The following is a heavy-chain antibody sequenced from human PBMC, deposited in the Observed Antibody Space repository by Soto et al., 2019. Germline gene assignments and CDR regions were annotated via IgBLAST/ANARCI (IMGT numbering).Heavy chain of an antibody. Sequence: PGGPLRLSCGASGLTYPTYSVACVRQSPGKAPEWVAIISYDGGKKYYADFVRGRFAISRDNSKNTLYLQMNNLRPEDTAVYYCARSWELPPEAGYYYYAMDLWGQGTTVTVSS. V-gene: IGHV3-30*03. CDR3: ARSWELPPEAGYYYYAMDL. J-gene: IGHJ6*02. D-gene: IGHD1-7*01. CDR2: ISYDGGKK. CDR1: GLTYPTYS.